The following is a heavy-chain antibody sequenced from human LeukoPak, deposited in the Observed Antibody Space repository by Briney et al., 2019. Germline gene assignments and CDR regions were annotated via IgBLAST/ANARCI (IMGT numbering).Heavy chain of an antibody. CDR2: IYTSGST. J-gene: IGHJ3*02. CDR3: ARGHLELLLDAFDI. D-gene: IGHD1-1*01. CDR1: GGSISSGSYY. V-gene: IGHV4-61*02. Sequence: SQTLSLTCTVSGGSISSGSYYWSWIRQPAGKGLEWIGRIYTSGSTNYNPSLKSRVTISVDTSKNQFSLKLSSVTAADTAVYYCARGHLELLLDAFDIWGQGTMVTVSS.